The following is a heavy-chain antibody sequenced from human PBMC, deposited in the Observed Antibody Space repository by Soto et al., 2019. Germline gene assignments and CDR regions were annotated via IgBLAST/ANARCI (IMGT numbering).Heavy chain of an antibody. D-gene: IGHD2-21*02. Sequence: ASVKVSCKASGGTFSSYAISWVRQAPGQGLEWKGGIIPLFGTANYAQKFQGRVTITADESTSTAYMELSSLRSEDTAVYYCASSYCGGDCYSSTYYYYGMDVWGQGTTVTVSS. V-gene: IGHV1-69*13. J-gene: IGHJ6*02. CDR1: GGTFSSYA. CDR2: IIPLFGTA. CDR3: ASSYCGGDCYSSTYYYYGMDV.